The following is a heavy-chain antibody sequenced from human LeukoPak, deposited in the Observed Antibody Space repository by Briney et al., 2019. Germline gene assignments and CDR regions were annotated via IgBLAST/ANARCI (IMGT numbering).Heavy chain of an antibody. D-gene: IGHD3-22*01. J-gene: IGHJ4*02. CDR2: INWNGGST. V-gene: IGHV3-20*04. Sequence: GGSLRLSCVASGFTFDDYGMSWVRQAPGKGLEWVSGINWNGGSTGYADSVKGRFTISRDNAKNSLYLQMNSLRAEDTALYYCAREVWDYYDSSGYYLPDYWGQGTLVTVSS. CDR1: GFTFDDYG. CDR3: AREVWDYYDSSGYYLPDY.